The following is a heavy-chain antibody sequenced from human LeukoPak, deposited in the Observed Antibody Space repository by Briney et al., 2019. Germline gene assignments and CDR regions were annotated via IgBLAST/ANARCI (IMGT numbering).Heavy chain of an antibody. CDR2: INHSGST. J-gene: IGHJ4*02. CDR1: GGSFSGYY. CDR3: ARGVQARAVGHFDY. D-gene: IGHD6-19*01. V-gene: IGHV4-34*01. Sequence: PSETLSLTCAVYGGSFSGYYWSWTRQPPGKGLEWIGEINHSGSTNYNPSLKSRVTISVDTSKNQFSLKLSSVTAADTAVYYCARGVQARAVGHFDYWGQGTLVTVSS.